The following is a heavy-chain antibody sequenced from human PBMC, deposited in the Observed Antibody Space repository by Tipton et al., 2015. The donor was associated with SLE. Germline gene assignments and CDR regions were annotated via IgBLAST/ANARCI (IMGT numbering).Heavy chain of an antibody. CDR2: ISAYNGNT. J-gene: IGHJ3*02. D-gene: IGHD3-22*01. Sequence: QVQLVQSGAEVKKPGASVKVSCKASGYTFTSYGISWVRQAPGQGLEWMGWISAYNGNTNYAQKLQGRVTMTTDTSTSTAYMELRSLRSDDTAVYYCARDSRITMIVVVDFEADAFDIWGQGTMVTVSS. CDR1: GYTFTSYG. V-gene: IGHV1-18*01. CDR3: ARDSRITMIVVVDFEADAFDI.